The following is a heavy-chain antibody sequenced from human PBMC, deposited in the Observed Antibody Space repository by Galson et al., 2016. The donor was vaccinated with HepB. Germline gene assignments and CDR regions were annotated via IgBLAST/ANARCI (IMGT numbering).Heavy chain of an antibody. V-gene: IGHV1-24*01. D-gene: IGHD2-8*01. J-gene: IGHJ4*02. Sequence: SVKVSCKVPGYTLTELSIHWVRQAPGKGLEWMGGFDPEDSETVYAQRFQGRVTMTEDPSTDTAFMELRSLIFEDTAIYYCVINGGEGWGQGTLVTVSA. CDR3: VINGGEG. CDR2: FDPEDSET. CDR1: GYTLTELS.